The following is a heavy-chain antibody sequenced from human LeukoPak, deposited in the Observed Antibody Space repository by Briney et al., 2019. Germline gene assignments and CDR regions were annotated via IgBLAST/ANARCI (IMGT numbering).Heavy chain of an antibody. CDR1: GFTFNNYG. D-gene: IGHD3-10*01. J-gene: IGHJ4*02. Sequence: PGGSLRLSCVSSGFTFNNYGRNWVPQPPGRGLEWVSSIRGRGNITYYPSSVRGQFTISKDTSKNTLWLQIKILRVDDRALYYGAKPLGGDYGSVTYYVVFESWGQGTLVTVSS. CDR2: IRGRGNIT. CDR3: AKPLGGDYGSVTYYVVFES. V-gene: IGHV3-23*01.